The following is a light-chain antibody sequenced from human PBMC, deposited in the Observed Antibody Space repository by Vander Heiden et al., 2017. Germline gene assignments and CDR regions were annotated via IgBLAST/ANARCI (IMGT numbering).Light chain of an antibody. CDR1: QSISAD. V-gene: IGKV3-11*01. Sequence: EFELPQFPAILSLTPGARATLSFRASQSISADLAWYQQKPGQAPRLLIYDASNRATGIPARFSGSGSGTDFTRTISNLEPEDFAVYYCQQRNSWPRTFGQGTKVEI. J-gene: IGKJ2*01. CDR3: QQRNSWPRT. CDR2: DAS.